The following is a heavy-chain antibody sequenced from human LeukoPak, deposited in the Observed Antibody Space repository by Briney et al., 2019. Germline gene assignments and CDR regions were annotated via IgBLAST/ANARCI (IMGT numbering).Heavy chain of an antibody. CDR2: ISYDGSNK. CDR3: ARDDFSSGWSYYFDY. D-gene: IGHD6-13*01. V-gene: IGHV3-30-3*01. Sequence: PGGSLRLSCAASGFTFSSYAMHWVRQAPGKGLEWVAVISYDGSNKYYADSVKGRFTISRDNSKNTLYLQMNSLRAEDTAVYYCARDDFSSGWSYYFDYWGQGTLVTVSS. CDR1: GFTFSSYA. J-gene: IGHJ4*02.